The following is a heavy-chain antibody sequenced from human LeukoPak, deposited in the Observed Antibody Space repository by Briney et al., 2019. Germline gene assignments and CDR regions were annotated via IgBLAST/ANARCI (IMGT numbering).Heavy chain of an antibody. J-gene: IGHJ3*02. Sequence: GGSLRLSCAASGFTFSGYAMTWVRQAPGKGLEWVSTIGVSGGSTFYADSVKGRFTNSRDNSKNTLYLQMNSLRAEDTAVYYCARDQGDTGDAFDIWGQGTMVTVSS. CDR3: ARDQGDTGDAFDI. V-gene: IGHV3-23*01. CDR1: GFTFSGYA. CDR2: IGVSGGST. D-gene: IGHD2-21*01.